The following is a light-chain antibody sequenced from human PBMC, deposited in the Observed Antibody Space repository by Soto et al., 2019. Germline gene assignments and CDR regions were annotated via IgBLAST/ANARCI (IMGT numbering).Light chain of an antibody. CDR2: DAS. V-gene: IGKV3-11*01. Sequence: EIVFPHSPATLSFSRVERATLSCRASQSVSSYLAWYQQEPGQAPRLLIYDASNRATGIPARFSGSGSGTDFTLTISSLEPEDFAVYYCQQRSNWPPITFGQGTRLEIK. CDR1: QSVSSY. J-gene: IGKJ5*01. CDR3: QQRSNWPPIT.